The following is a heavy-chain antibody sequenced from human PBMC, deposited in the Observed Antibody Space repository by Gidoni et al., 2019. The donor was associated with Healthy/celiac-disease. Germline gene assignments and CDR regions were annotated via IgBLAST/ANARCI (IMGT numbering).Heavy chain of an antibody. J-gene: IGHJ4*02. CDR1: GGSISSGCYY. CDR3: AKGGRGGGGYDLDY. Sequence: QVQLQESGPGLVKPSQTLSLTCTVSGGSISSGCYYWSWIRQHPGKGLEWIGYIYYSGSTYYNPSRKSRVTISVDTSKNQFSLKLSSVTAADTAVYYCAKGGRGGGGYDLDYWGQGTLVTVSS. CDR2: IYYSGST. D-gene: IGHD5-12*01. V-gene: IGHV4-31*03.